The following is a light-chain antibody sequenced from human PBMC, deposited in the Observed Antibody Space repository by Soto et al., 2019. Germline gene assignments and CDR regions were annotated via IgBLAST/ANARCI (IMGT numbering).Light chain of an antibody. CDR3: QHYSAYPRT. V-gene: IGKV1-5*03. J-gene: IGKJ1*01. CDR2: QAS. Sequence: DIPMTQSPSTLSASVGDRVTITCRASQSISNWLAWYQQKPGKAPKLLIYQASTLESGVPSRFSGSGYGTEFTLTITSLQPDDFATDCCQHYSAYPRTFGQGTKVEIK. CDR1: QSISNW.